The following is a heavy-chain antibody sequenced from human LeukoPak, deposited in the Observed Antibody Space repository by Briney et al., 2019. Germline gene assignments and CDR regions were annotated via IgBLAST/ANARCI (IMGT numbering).Heavy chain of an antibody. J-gene: IGHJ4*02. Sequence: GGSLRRSCAASGFTFSSYAMHWVRQAPGKGLEWVAVISYDGSNKYYADSVKGRFTISRDNSKNTLYLQMNSLRAEDTAVYYCARGVDYYGSGSYYLDYWGQGALVTVSS. V-gene: IGHV3-30*04. CDR3: ARGVDYYGSGSYYLDY. CDR1: GFTFSSYA. CDR2: ISYDGSNK. D-gene: IGHD3-10*01.